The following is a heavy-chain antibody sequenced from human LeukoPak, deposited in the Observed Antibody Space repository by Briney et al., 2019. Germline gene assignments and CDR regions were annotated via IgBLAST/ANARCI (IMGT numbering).Heavy chain of an antibody. CDR2: INSDGSEG. J-gene: IGHJ4*02. Sequence: GGSLRLSCAVSGFTFSGFWMSWSRQAPGKGLEWVASINSDGSEGYYADVVKGRFTISRDNAKSSVFLQMNSLRAEDTAVYYCARDRDYASDYWGQGTLVTVSS. V-gene: IGHV3-7*01. CDR1: GFTFSGFW. D-gene: IGHD2-2*01. CDR3: ARDRDYASDY.